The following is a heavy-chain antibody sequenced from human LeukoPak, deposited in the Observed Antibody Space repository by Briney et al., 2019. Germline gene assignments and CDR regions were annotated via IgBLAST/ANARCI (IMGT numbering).Heavy chain of an antibody. CDR2: INHSGST. J-gene: IGHJ6*03. CDR3: ARILLVSRGRSGYMYV. V-gene: IGHV4-34*01. CDR1: TGSFSGYY. D-gene: IGHD6-6*01. Sequence: SETLSLTCAVYTGSFSGYYRNCFRQPPGKGLEWIGEINHSGSTNYNPSLKSRITISVDTSKNQFSLKLSSVTAADTALYYWARILLVSRGRSGYMYVWGTGTTVTVSS.